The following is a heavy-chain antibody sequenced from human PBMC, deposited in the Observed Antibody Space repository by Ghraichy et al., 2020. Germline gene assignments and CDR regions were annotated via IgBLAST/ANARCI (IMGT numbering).Heavy chain of an antibody. Sequence: SETLSLTCAVYGGSFSGYYWSWIRQPPGKGLEWIGEINHSGSTNYNPSLKSRVTISVDTSKNQFSLKLSSVTAADTAVYYCARLRAVAGIYYYYYGMDVWGQGTTVTVSS. CDR3: ARLRAVAGIYYYYYGMDV. D-gene: IGHD6-19*01. V-gene: IGHV4-34*01. CDR1: GGSFSGYY. J-gene: IGHJ6*02. CDR2: INHSGST.